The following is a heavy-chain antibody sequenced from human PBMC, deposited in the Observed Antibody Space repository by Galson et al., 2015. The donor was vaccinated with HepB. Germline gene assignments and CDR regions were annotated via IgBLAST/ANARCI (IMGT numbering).Heavy chain of an antibody. Sequence: PALVKPTQTLTLTCTFSGFSLSTSGVGVGWIRQPPGKALEWLTVIYWDDDKRYSPSLKSRLTITKDTSKNQVVLTMTNMDPVDTGTYYCAPIGRGNSGWYFALWGRGTPVTVSS. D-gene: IGHD3-10*01. CDR3: APIGRGNSGWYFAL. CDR1: GFSLSTSGVG. V-gene: IGHV2-5*02. CDR2: IYWDDDK. J-gene: IGHJ2*01.